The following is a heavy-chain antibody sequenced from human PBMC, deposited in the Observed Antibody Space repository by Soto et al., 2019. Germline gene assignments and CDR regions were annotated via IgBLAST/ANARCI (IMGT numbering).Heavy chain of an antibody. CDR1: GFTFRNYT. D-gene: IGHD6-6*01. V-gene: IGHV3-48*01. Sequence: GGSLRLSCAASGFTFRNYTMNWVRQAPGKGLEWVSYISSSGTTTYYAESVKGRFTISRDNAKNSLYPQMNNLRAEDTAVYYCARSLFRVSHWFDPWGQGTLVTVSS. J-gene: IGHJ5*02. CDR2: ISSSGTTT. CDR3: ARSLFRVSHWFDP.